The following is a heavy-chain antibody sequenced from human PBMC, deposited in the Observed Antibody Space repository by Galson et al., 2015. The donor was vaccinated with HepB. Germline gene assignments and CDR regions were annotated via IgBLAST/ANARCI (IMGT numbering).Heavy chain of an antibody. CDR2: INPNSGGT. CDR3: ARGVVDYYDSSGYGFDY. Sequence: SVKVSCKASGYTFTGYYMHWVRQAPGQGLEWMGWINPNSGGTNYAQKFQGRVTMTRDTSISTAYMELSRLRSDDTAVYYCARGVVDYYDSSGYGFDYWGQGTLVTVSS. D-gene: IGHD3-22*01. CDR1: GYTFTGYY. J-gene: IGHJ4*02. V-gene: IGHV1-2*02.